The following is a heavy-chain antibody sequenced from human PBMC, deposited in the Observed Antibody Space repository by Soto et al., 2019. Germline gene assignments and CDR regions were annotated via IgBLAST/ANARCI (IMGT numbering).Heavy chain of an antibody. Sequence: QVQLVESGGGVVQPGRSLRLSCAASGFTFSSYAMHWVRQAPGKGLEWVAVISYDGSNKYYADSVKGRFTISRANSKNTPYLQMNSLRADATPVSDCARDSTACFDSWGHGPLVTVSS. V-gene: IGHV3-30-3*01. J-gene: IGHJ4*01. CDR2: ISYDGSNK. CDR3: ARDSTACFDS. CDR1: GFTFSSYA.